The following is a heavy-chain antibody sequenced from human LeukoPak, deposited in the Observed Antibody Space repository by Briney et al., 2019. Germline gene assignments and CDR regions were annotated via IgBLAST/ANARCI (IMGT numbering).Heavy chain of an antibody. CDR2: IYTSGST. J-gene: IGHJ4*02. D-gene: IGHD5-24*01. Sequence: SETLSLTCTVSGGSISSGSYYWSWIRQPAGKGLEWIGRIYTSGSTNYNPSLKSRVTISVDTSKNQFSLKLSSVTAADTAVYFCARSRRWLKLHRGEYYFDSWGQGTLVTVSS. V-gene: IGHV4-61*02. CDR1: GGSISSGSYY. CDR3: ARSRRWLKLHRGEYYFDS.